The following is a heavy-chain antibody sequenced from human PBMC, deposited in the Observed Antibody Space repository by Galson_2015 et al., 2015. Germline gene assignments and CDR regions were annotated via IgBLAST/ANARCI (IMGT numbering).Heavy chain of an antibody. V-gene: IGHV3-30*18. CDR3: AKGGTHYYYYYIDV. Sequence: SLRLSCAASGFTFKTYGMHWVRQAPGKGLERVAVISHDGGIQDYADSVKGRFTISRDNSRNTVNLQMNSLRTEDTAVYYCAKGGTHYYYYYIDVWGKGTTVTVSS. CDR2: ISHDGGIQ. CDR1: GFTFKTYG. D-gene: IGHD1-7*01. J-gene: IGHJ6*03.